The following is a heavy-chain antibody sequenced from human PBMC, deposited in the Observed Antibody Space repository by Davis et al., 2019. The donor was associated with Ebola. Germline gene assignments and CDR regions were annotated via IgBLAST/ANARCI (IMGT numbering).Heavy chain of an antibody. V-gene: IGHV3-23*01. CDR3: AKDGDYYDSSGYYSWFDP. CDR1: GFTFSSYA. D-gene: IGHD3-22*01. J-gene: IGHJ5*02. CDR2: ISGSGGST. Sequence: GGSLRLSCAASGFTFSSYAMSWVRQAPGKGLEWVSAISGSGGSTYYADSVKGRFTISRDNSKNTLYLQMNSLRAEDTAVYYCAKDGDYYDSSGYYSWFDPWGQGTLVTVSS.